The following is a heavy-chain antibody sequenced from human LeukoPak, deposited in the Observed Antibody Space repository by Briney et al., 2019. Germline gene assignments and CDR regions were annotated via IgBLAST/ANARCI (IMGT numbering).Heavy chain of an antibody. J-gene: IGHJ4*02. CDR3: AKDQRGGCDTTTCYLFDY. V-gene: IGHV3-23*01. Sequence: GGSLRLSCAASGLTLSSYAMSWVRQAPGKGLECVSVISGSIGRTYYADSVKGRFTISRDNSKNTLYLQMNSLRAEDTAVYYSAKDQRGGCDTTTCYLFDYWGQGTLVTVSS. CDR2: ISGSIGRT. CDR1: GLTLSSYA. D-gene: IGHD2-2*01.